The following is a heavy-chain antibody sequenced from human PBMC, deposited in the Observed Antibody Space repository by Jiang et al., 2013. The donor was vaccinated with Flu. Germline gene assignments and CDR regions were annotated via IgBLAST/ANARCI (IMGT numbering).Heavy chain of an antibody. D-gene: IGHD2-2*01. CDR1: TFSSYG. Sequence: TFSSYGMHWVRQAPGKGLEWVAVIWYDGSNKYYADSVKGRFTISRDNSKNTLYLQMNSLRAEDTAVYYCARDLGYCSSTSCYPDDAFDIWGQGTMVTVSS. V-gene: IGHV3-33*01. CDR3: ARDLGYCSSTSCYPDDAFDI. J-gene: IGHJ3*02. CDR2: IWYDGSNK.